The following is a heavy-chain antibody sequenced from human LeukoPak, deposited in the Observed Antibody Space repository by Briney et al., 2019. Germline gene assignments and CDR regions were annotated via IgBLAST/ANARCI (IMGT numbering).Heavy chain of an antibody. Sequence: SETLSLTCTVSGGSISSSSYYWGWIRQPPGKGLEWIGSIYYSVSTYYNPSLKSRVIISVDTSKNQFTLQLSSVTAADTAVYYCARYGDYLYYYGMDVWGQGTTVTVSS. J-gene: IGHJ6*02. CDR3: ARYGDYLYYYGMDV. D-gene: IGHD4-17*01. CDR2: IYYSVST. V-gene: IGHV4-39*01. CDR1: GGSISSSSYY.